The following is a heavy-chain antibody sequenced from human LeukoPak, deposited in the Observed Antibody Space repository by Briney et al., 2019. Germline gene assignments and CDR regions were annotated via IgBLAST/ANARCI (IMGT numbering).Heavy chain of an antibody. CDR1: GGTFSSYA. CDR3: ASEGYSGYDSLRNWFDP. CDR2: IIPIFGTA. Sequence: GASVKVSCKASGGTFSSYAISWVRQAPGQGLEWMGGIIPIFGTANYAQKFQGRVTITTDESTSTAYMELSSLRSEDTAVYYCASEGYSGYDSLRNWFDPWGQGTLVTVSS. D-gene: IGHD5-12*01. V-gene: IGHV1-69*05. J-gene: IGHJ5*02.